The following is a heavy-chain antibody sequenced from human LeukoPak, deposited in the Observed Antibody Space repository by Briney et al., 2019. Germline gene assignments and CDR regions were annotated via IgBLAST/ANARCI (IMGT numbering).Heavy chain of an antibody. CDR3: VRDVSSGAFDI. Sequence: PGGSLRLSCAASGFTFADHGMNWVRQGPGKGLEWVSGLSWNGGITGYADSVKGRFVISRDNAKKSLYLQMNLLGAEDTALYYCVRDVSSGAFDIWGQGTRVIVSS. J-gene: IGHJ3*02. D-gene: IGHD7-27*01. CDR2: LSWNGGIT. CDR1: GFTFADHG. V-gene: IGHV3-20*04.